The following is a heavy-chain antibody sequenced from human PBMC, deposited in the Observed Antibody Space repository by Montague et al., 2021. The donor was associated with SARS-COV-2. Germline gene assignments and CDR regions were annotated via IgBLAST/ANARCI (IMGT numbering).Heavy chain of an antibody. Sequence: SLRLSCAASGFIFSSYEMNWVRQAPGKGLEWVSYISSSGSTIYYADSVKGRFTISSDNAKNSLYLQMNSLRAEDTAVYYCARGLPGLRARALFDYWGQGSLVTVSS. CDR3: ARGLPGLRARALFDY. D-gene: IGHD5-12*01. J-gene: IGHJ4*02. V-gene: IGHV3-48*03. CDR1: GFIFSSYE. CDR2: ISSSGSTI.